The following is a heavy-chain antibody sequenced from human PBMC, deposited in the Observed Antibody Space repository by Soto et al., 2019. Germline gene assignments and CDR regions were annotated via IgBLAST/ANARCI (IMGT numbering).Heavy chain of an antibody. CDR1: GGSISSGGYY. D-gene: IGHD1-26*01. CDR2: IYYSGST. J-gene: IGHJ4*02. CDR3: AREGGIVGATAADY. Sequence: QVQLQESGPGLVKPSQTLSLTCTVSGGSISSGGYYWSWIRQHPGKGLEWIGYIYYSGSTYYNPSLKSRVTIXVXTXQTQFSLKLSSVTAADTAVYYCAREGGIVGATAADYWGQGTLVTVSS. V-gene: IGHV4-31*03.